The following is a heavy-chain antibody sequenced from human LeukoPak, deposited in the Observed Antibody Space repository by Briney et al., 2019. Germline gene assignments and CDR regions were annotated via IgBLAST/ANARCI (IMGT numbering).Heavy chain of an antibody. D-gene: IGHD3-3*01. V-gene: IGHV4-59*12. CDR2: IYYSGST. Sequence: PSETLSLTCTVSGGSISSYYWSWLRQPPGKGLEWIGYIYYSGSTNYNPSLKSRVTISVDTSKNQFSLKLSSVTAADTAVYYCARDYDPFDPWGQGTLVTVSS. J-gene: IGHJ5*02. CDR1: GGSISSYY. CDR3: ARDYDPFDP.